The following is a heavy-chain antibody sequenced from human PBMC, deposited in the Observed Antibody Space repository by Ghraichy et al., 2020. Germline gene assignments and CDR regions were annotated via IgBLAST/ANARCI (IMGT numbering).Heavy chain of an antibody. V-gene: IGHV4-34*01. D-gene: IGHD1-14*01. CDR3: AKNRLQNRFDP. CDR2: INHSGST. J-gene: IGHJ5*01. Sequence: SETLSLTCGVYGGSFNDYYWSWIRQSPGKGLEWIGEINHSGSTKYNPSLKSRVTIYVYTSKNQFSLKLNSVTAADTAVYYCAKNRLQNRFDPWGQGTLVTVSS. CDR1: GGSFNDYY.